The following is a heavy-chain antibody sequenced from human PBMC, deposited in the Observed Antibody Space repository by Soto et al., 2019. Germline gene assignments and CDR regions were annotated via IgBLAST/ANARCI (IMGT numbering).Heavy chain of an antibody. CDR1: GFTLSSYW. V-gene: IGHV3-7*02. D-gene: IGHD6-13*01. J-gene: IGHJ4*02. Sequence: EVQLVESGGGLVQPGGSLRLSCAASGFTLSSYWMSWVRQAPGKGLEWMANIKQDGSEKYYVDSVKGRFTISRDNAKNSLYMQMNSLRAEDSAVYYCASHPYSSSWYFWGQGTLVTVSS. CDR2: IKQDGSEK. CDR3: ASHPYSSSWYF.